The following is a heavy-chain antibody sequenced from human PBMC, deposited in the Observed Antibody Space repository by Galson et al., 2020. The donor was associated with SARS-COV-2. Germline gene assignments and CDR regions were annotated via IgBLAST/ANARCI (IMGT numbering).Heavy chain of an antibody. V-gene: IGHV3-21*01. D-gene: IGHD3-10*01. Sequence: GESLKISCAASGYTFSSYSMNWVRQAPGKGLEWVSSISSSSSYIYYADSVKGRFTISRDNAKNSLYLQMNSLRAEDTAVYYCARDNRGSGSYYPPPKYYGMDVWGQGTTVTVSS. CDR2: ISSSSSYI. CDR1: GYTFSSYS. CDR3: ARDNRGSGSYYPPPKYYGMDV. J-gene: IGHJ6*02.